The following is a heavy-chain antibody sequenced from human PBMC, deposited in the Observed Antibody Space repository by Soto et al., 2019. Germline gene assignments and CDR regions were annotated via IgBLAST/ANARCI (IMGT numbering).Heavy chain of an antibody. V-gene: IGHV4-39*01. CDR2: IYYSGST. CDR3: ARFFLGELPMYIDY. Sequence: PSETLSLTCTVSGGSISSSSYYWGWIRQPPGKGLEWIGSIYYSGSTYYNPSLKSRVTISVDTSKNQFSLKLSSVTAADTAVYYCARFFLGELPMYIDYCGQGILLTVS. CDR1: GGSISSSSYY. D-gene: IGHD3-10*01. J-gene: IGHJ4*02.